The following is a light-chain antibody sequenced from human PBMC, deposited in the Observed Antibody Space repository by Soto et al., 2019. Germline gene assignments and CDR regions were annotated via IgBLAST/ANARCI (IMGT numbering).Light chain of an antibody. CDR1: QSVSSY. J-gene: IGKJ1*01. CDR2: DAS. Sequence: ESVLTESPATLSLYPGERATLSCRASQSVSSYLAWYQQKPGQAPRLLIYDASNRATDIPARFSGSGSGTDFTLTISSLEPEDFAVYYCQQRSNWPPSWTFGQGSKVDIK. CDR3: QQRSNWPPSWT. V-gene: IGKV3-11*01.